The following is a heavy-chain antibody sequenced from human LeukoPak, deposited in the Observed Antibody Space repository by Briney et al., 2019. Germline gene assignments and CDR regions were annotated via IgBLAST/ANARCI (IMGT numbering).Heavy chain of an antibody. CDR2: ISTYDAIT. D-gene: IGHD5-12*01. J-gene: IGHJ4*02. CDR1: GYTFTTYG. V-gene: IGHV1-18*01. CDR3: ARDRGYVSASPCDY. Sequence: ASVRVSCKASGYTFTTYGISWVRQAPGRGLEWMGWISTYDAITNYAQKLQGRVTMTTDTSTSTSYMELRSLRSDDTAVYYCARDRGYVSASPCDYWGQGTLVTVSS.